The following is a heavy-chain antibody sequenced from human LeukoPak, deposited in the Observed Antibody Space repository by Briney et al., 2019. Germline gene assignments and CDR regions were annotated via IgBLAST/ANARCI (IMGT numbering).Heavy chain of an antibody. D-gene: IGHD6-19*01. CDR1: GYTFTSYG. CDR3: AREFGYSSGWYAY. J-gene: IGHJ4*02. V-gene: IGHV1-18*01. CDR2: ISAYNGNT. Sequence: ASVKVSCKASGYTFTSYGISWVRQAPGQGLEWMGWISAYNGNTNYAQKLQGRVTITADESTSTAYMELSSLRSEDTAVYYCAREFGYSSGWYAYWGQGTLVTVSS.